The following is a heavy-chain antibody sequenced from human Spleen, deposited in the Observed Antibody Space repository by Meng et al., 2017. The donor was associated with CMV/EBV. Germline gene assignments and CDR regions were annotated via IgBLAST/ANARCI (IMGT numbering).Heavy chain of an antibody. Sequence: ASGFTFSNYNMYWVRQAPGKGLEWVTVISYDGSTSYCRDSVKGRFTISRDNSKNTLYLQMNSLRAEDTAVYYCARDGITGTYGMDVWGQGTTVTVSS. J-gene: IGHJ6*02. D-gene: IGHD1/OR15-1a*01. CDR3: ARDGITGTYGMDV. V-gene: IGHV3-30*14. CDR2: ISYDGSTS. CDR1: GFTFSNYN.